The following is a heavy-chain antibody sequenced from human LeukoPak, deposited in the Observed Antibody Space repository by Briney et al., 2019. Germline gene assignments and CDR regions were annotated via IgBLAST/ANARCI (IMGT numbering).Heavy chain of an antibody. CDR2: ISSSSSTI. V-gene: IGHV3-48*01. Sequence: GGSLRLSCAASGFTFSSYSMNWVRQAPGKGLEWVSYISSSSSTIYYADSVKGRFTISRDNAKNSLYLQMNSLRAEDTAVYYCARDESPTIVVVFDYWGQGTLVTVSS. CDR1: GFTFSSYS. CDR3: ARDESPTIVVVFDY. J-gene: IGHJ4*02. D-gene: IGHD3-22*01.